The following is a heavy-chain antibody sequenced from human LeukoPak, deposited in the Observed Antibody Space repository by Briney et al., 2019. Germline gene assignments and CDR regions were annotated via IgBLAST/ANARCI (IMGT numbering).Heavy chain of an antibody. Sequence: GGSLRLSCAASGFTFSSYSMNWVRQAPGKGLEWVSSISSSSSYIYYADSVKGRFTISRDNAENSLYLQMNSLRAQDTAVYYCARDFHSGVRGVILKYFDYWGQGTLVTVSS. D-gene: IGHD3-10*01. V-gene: IGHV3-21*01. J-gene: IGHJ4*02. CDR3: ARDFHSGVRGVILKYFDY. CDR2: ISSSSSYI. CDR1: GFTFSSYS.